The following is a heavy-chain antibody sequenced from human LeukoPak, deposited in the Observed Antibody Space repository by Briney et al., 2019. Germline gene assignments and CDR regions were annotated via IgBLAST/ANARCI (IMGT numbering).Heavy chain of an antibody. J-gene: IGHJ4*02. D-gene: IGHD6-13*01. V-gene: IGHV3-9*01. CDR3: AKASASSISSSWIDY. CDR2: ISWNSGSI. CDR1: GFTFDDYA. Sequence: PGRSLRLSCAASGFTFDDYAMHWVRQAPGKGLEWVSGISWNSGSIGYADSVKGRFTISRDNAKNSLYLQMNSLRAEDTALYYCAKASASSISSSWIDYWGQGTLVTVSS.